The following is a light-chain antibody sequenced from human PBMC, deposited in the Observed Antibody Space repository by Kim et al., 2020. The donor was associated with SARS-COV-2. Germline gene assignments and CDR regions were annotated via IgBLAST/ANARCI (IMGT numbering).Light chain of an antibody. J-gene: IGKJ4*01. CDR1: HSVSSDY. CDR2: GAS. V-gene: IGKV3-20*01. Sequence: EIVLTQSPGTLSLSPGERATVSCRASHSVSSDYVAWFQQKPGQAPRLLIYGASSRATGIPDRFSGSGSETDFILTISRLDPEDFALYYCQQYGTYPRTFGGGTKVDIK. CDR3: QQYGTYPRT.